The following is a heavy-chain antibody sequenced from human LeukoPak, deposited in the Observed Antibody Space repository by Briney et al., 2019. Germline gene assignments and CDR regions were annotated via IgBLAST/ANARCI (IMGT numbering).Heavy chain of an antibody. J-gene: IGHJ4*02. CDR2: IYHTGRT. Sequence: SETLSLTCAVSGDSMTSNNWWSWVRQPPGKGLEWIGDIYHTGRTNYNPSLKSRVTISVDKSKKQFSLKLDSVTAADTAVYYCARGTEADGTFMFDFWGRGTLVIVSS. CDR3: ARGTEADGTFMFDF. V-gene: IGHV4-4*02. CDR1: GDSMTSNNW. D-gene: IGHD5-24*01.